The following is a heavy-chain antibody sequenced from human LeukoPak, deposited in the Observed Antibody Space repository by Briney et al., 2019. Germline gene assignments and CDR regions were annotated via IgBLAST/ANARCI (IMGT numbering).Heavy chain of an antibody. D-gene: IGHD6-6*01. CDR2: IWYDGSNK. V-gene: IGHV3-33*01. CDR3: ARGRAALGYYYYGMDV. Sequence: GGSLRLSCAASGFTFSSYGMHWVRQAPGKGLEWVAVIWYDGSNKYYADSVKGRFTISRDNAKNSLYLQMNSLRAEDTAVYYCARGRAALGYYYYGMDVWGQGTTVTVSS. J-gene: IGHJ6*02. CDR1: GFTFSSYG.